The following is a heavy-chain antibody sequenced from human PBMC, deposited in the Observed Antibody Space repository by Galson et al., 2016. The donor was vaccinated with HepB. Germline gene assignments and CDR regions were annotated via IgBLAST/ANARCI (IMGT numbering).Heavy chain of an antibody. CDR3: VRDNFADY. CDR2: IAARSDGS. CDR1: GFTFSNYP. Sequence: SLRLSCAASGFTFSNYPMNWVRQAPGKGLQWVSTIAARSDGSYYEDSVRGRFTISRDNSKNTLSLQMNNLGYEDTALYFWVRDNFADYWGQGTLVTVSS. D-gene: IGHD4-23*01. V-gene: IGHV3-23*01. J-gene: IGHJ4*02.